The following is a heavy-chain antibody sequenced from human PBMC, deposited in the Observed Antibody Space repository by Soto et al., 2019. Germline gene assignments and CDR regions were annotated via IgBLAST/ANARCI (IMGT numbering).Heavy chain of an antibody. Sequence: SVKVSCKASGFTFTSSAMQWVRQARGQRLEWIGRIVVGSGNTNYAQKYQERVTITRDMSTSTAYMELSSLRSEDTSVFFFAADPVYYDSSGSYDYWGQGTLVTVSS. V-gene: IGHV1-58*02. CDR3: AADPVYYDSSGSYDY. D-gene: IGHD3-22*01. J-gene: IGHJ4*02. CDR2: IVVGSGNT. CDR1: GFTFTSSA.